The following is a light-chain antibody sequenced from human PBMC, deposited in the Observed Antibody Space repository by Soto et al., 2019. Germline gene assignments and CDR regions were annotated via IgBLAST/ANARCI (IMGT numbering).Light chain of an antibody. CDR2: GAS. CDR1: QSVSSNF. V-gene: IGKV3-20*01. Sequence: EIVLTQSPGTLSLSPGERATLSCRASQSVSSNFLAWYQQEPGQAPRLLIYGASSRATGIPDRFSGSGSGTDFTLTISSLEPEDFAVYYCHQYDTSPSTFGQGTKVE. J-gene: IGKJ1*01. CDR3: HQYDTSPST.